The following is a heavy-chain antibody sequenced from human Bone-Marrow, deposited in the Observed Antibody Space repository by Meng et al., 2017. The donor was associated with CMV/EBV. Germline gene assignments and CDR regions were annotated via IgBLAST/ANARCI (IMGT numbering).Heavy chain of an antibody. Sequence: SETLSLTCTVSGGSIGSSSYYWGWIRQPPGKGLEWIGSIYYSGSTYYNPSLKSRVTISVDTSKNQFSLKLSSVTAADTAVYYYARTHTTCDYWGQGTLVTVSS. D-gene: IGHD1-14*01. CDR1: GGSIGSSSYY. CDR3: ARTHTTCDY. CDR2: IYYSGST. J-gene: IGHJ4*02. V-gene: IGHV4-39*01.